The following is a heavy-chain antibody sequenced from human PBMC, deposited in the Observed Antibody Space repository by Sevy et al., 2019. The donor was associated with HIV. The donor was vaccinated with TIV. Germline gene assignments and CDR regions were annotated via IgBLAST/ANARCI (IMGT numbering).Heavy chain of an antibody. V-gene: IGHV3-30*04. CDR1: GFTFSSYT. CDR3: ASYRYAGPNMSYLDY. J-gene: IGHJ4*02. Sequence: GGSLRLSCAASGFTFSSYTMNWVRQAPGKGLEWVALISYDGSDKYYGDSVKGRFTISRDNSKNTLYLQMNSLTPGDTAVYYCASYRYAGPNMSYLDYWAQGTLVTVSS. D-gene: IGHD3-16*02. CDR2: ISYDGSDK.